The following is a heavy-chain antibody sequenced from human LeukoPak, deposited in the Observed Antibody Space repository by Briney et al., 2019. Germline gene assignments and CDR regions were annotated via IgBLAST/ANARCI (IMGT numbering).Heavy chain of an antibody. CDR2: IYTSGST. J-gene: IGHJ5*02. Sequence: SETLSLTCTVSGGSISSGSYYWSWIRQPAGKGLEWIGRIYTSGSTNYNPSLKSQVTISVDTSKNQFSLKLSSVTAADTAVYYCARDAYGGNSNWFDPWGQGTLVTVSS. CDR1: GGSISSGSYY. D-gene: IGHD4-23*01. V-gene: IGHV4-61*02. CDR3: ARDAYGGNSNWFDP.